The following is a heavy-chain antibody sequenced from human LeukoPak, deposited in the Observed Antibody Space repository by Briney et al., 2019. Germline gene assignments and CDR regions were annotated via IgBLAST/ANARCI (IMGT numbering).Heavy chain of an antibody. J-gene: IGHJ4*02. V-gene: IGHV1-18*04. CDR3: ARGELRFGELLQDY. Sequence: ASVKVSCKASGYTFTSYGISWVRQAPGQGLEWMGWISAYNGNTNYAQKVQGRVTMTTDTSTSTAYMELWSLRSDDTAVYYCARGELRFGELLQDYWGQGTLVTVSS. CDR2: ISAYNGNT. D-gene: IGHD3-10*01. CDR1: GYTFTSYG.